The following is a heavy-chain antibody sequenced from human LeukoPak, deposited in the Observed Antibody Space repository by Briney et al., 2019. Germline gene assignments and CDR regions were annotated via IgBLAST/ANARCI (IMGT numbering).Heavy chain of an antibody. CDR1: GFTFSSYW. J-gene: IGHJ4*02. V-gene: IGHV3-74*01. CDR3: AKDRLKDGSGSRIDY. CDR2: INSDGSST. Sequence: GGSLRLSCAASGFTFSSYWMHWVRQAPGKGLVWVSRINSDGSSTSYADSVKGRFTISRDNAKNTLYLQMNSLRAEDTAVYYCAKDRLKDGSGSRIDYWGQGTLVTVSS. D-gene: IGHD3-10*01.